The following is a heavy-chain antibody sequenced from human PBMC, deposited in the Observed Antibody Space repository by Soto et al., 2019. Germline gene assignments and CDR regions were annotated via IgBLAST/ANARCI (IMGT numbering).Heavy chain of an antibody. CDR3: ARDQQPVGGRGGMDV. J-gene: IGHJ6*02. D-gene: IGHD6-13*01. Sequence: GGSLRLSCASSGFTFGTYNFNWVLQAPGKGLEWLSYISSGGGNTYYADSVKGRFTISRDNAKNSLYLHLNGVRDEDTALYYCARDQQPVGGRGGMDVWGRGTTVTVSS. CDR1: GFTFGTYN. CDR2: ISSGGGNT. V-gene: IGHV3-48*02.